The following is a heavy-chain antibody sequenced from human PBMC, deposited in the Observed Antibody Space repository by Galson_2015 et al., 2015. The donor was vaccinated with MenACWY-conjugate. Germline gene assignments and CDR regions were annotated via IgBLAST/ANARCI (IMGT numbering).Heavy chain of an antibody. CDR3: ARYRARDYGDVY. CDR2: IYYSGST. D-gene: IGHD4-17*01. J-gene: IGHJ4*02. CDR1: GGSISSSSYY. V-gene: IGHV4-39*01. Sequence: SETLSLTCTVSGGSISSSSYYWGWIRQPPGKGLEWIGSIYYSGSTYYNPSLKSRVTISVDTSKNQFSLKLSSVTAADTAVYYCARYRARDYGDVYWGQGTLVTVSS.